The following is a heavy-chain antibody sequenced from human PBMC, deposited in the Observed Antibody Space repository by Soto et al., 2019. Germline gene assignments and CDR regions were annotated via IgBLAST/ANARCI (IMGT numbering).Heavy chain of an antibody. CDR3: AKTPRQWLVYFDY. J-gene: IGHJ4*02. V-gene: IGHV3-23*01. CDR1: GFTFSNYA. D-gene: IGHD6-19*01. CDR2: ISGSGGTT. Sequence: EVQLLESGGGLVQPGGSLRLSCAASGFTFSNYAIAWVRQAPGKGLEWVSGISGSGGTTYYADSVKGRFTSSRDNSKPPLHLQMNSLSAEDTAVYYCAKTPRQWLVYFDYWGQGALVTVSS.